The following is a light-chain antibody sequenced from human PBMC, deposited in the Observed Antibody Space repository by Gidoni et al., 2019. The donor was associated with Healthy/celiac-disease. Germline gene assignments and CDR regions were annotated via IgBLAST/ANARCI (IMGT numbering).Light chain of an antibody. CDR3: SSYAGSNNFWV. CDR1: SSDVGVYNY. J-gene: IGLJ3*02. Sequence: QYALHKPPSQSGSPGPSVTISCTGTSSDVGVYNYVSWYQQHPGKAPKLMIYEVSKRPSGVPDRFSGSKSGNTASLTVSGLQAEDEADYYCSSYAGSNNFWVFGGGTKLTVL. CDR2: EVS. V-gene: IGLV2-8*01.